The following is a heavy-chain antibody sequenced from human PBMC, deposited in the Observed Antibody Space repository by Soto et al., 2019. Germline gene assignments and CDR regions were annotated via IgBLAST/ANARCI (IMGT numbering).Heavy chain of an antibody. CDR2: IYYSGST. CDR3: ARLSSRYSGSYTVDY. J-gene: IGHJ4*02. CDR1: GGCISSYY. V-gene: IGHV4-59*08. Sequence: SETLSLTCTVSGGCISSYYGSWIRQPPGKGLEWIGYIYYSGSTNYNPSLKSRVTISVDTSKNQFSLKLSSVTAADTAVYYCARLSSRYSGSYTVDYWGQGTLVTVSS. D-gene: IGHD1-26*01.